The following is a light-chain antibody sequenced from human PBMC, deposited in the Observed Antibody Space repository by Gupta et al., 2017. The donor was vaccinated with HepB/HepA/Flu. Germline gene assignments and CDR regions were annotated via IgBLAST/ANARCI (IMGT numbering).Light chain of an antibody. V-gene: IGLV3-25*03. J-gene: IGLJ2*01. CDR2: IDS. CDR3: ESGDSSGTYRV. CDR1: ALPHQY. Sequence: YELTQPPSVSVSPGQTARLTSSGDALPHQYAYWYQQKPGQAPVRGREIDSERPSGIQERFAGSSSGKKVKWTITGVQAEDEADYDCESGDSSGTYRVFGGGTKLTVL.